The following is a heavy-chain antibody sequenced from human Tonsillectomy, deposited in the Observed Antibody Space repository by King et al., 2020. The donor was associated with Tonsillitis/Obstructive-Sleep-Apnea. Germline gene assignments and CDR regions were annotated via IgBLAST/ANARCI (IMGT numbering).Heavy chain of an antibody. Sequence: VQLVESGGGVVQPGRSLRLSCAASGFTFSSYGMQWVRQAPGKGLEWVAVISYDGNTKYYADSVKGRFTISRDNSKNTLYLQVNSLRAEDTVLFYCAKEGPAMVARHCDCWRQGTLVTVFS. CDR1: GFTFSSYG. D-gene: IGHD5-18*01. CDR3: AKEGPAMVARHCDC. J-gene: IGHJ4*02. V-gene: IGHV3-30*18. CDR2: ISYDGNTK.